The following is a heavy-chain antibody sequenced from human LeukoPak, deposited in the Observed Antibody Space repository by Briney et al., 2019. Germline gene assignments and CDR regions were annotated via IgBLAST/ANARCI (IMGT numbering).Heavy chain of an antibody. J-gene: IGHJ4*02. Sequence: SETLSLTCSVPGDSINMIVNYWSWIRHSPGRGPEWIGYIYKGRSTSYTPSLKNRVTISVDTSKKQFSLILESVTAADTAVYCCARVVVPAAIVYWGQGIPVTVSS. CDR2: IYKGRST. CDR1: GDSINMIVNY. CDR3: ARVVVPAAIVY. V-gene: IGHV4-31*03. D-gene: IGHD2-15*01.